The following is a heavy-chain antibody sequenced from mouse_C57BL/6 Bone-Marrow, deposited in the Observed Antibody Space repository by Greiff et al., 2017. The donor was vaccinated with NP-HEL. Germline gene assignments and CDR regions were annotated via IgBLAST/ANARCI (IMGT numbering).Heavy chain of an antibody. CDR3: TTADYCNYVPYYAMDY. D-gene: IGHD2-1*01. CDR2: IDPENGDT. Sequence: EVQLQQSGAELVRPGASVKLSCTASGFTIKDDYMHWVKQRPEQGLEWIGWIDPENGDTEYASKFQGKATITADTSSNTAYLQLSSLTSEDTAVYYCTTADYCNYVPYYAMDYWGQGTSVTVSS. J-gene: IGHJ4*01. CDR1: GFTIKDDY. V-gene: IGHV14-4*01.